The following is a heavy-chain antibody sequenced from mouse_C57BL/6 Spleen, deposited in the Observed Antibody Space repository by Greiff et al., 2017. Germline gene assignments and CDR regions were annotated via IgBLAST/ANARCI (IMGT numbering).Heavy chain of an antibody. V-gene: IGHV1-15*01. CDR2: IDPETGGT. CDR3: TRRIYYYGSSYANFDY. Sequence: VQLQQSGAELVRPGASVTLSCKASGYTFTDYEMHWVKQTPVHGLAWIGAIDPETGGTAYNQKFKGKAILTADKSSSTAYMERRSRTSEDSAVYYCTRRIYYYGSSYANFDYWGQGTTLTVSS. D-gene: IGHD1-1*01. J-gene: IGHJ2*01. CDR1: GYTFTDYE.